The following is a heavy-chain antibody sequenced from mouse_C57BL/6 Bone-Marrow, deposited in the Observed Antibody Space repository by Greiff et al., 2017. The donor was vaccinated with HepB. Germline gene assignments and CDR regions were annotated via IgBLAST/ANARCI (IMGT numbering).Heavy chain of an antibody. D-gene: IGHD2-4*01. CDR3: ARGERGYDYDGGGMDY. J-gene: IGHJ4*01. CDR2: ILPSIGRT. Sequence: QVQLKQSGSELRSPGSSVKLSCKDFDSEVFPIAYMSWVRQKPGHGFEWIGGILPSIGRTTYGEKFEDKATLDADTLANTAYLELNSLTSEDSAIYYCARGERGYDYDGGGMDYWGQGTSVTVSS. CDR1: DSEVFPIAY. V-gene: IGHV15-2*01.